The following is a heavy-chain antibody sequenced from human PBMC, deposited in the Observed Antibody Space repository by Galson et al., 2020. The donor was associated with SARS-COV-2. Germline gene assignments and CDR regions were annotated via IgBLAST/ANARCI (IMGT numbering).Heavy chain of an antibody. CDR3: ARVKARVWIRTNYCDY. D-gene: IGHD5-12*01. Sequence: TGGSLRLSCAASGSTFSSYEMNWVRQAPGKGLEWVSYISSSGSTIYYADSVKGRFTISRDNAKNSLYLQMNSLRAEDTAVYYCARVKARVWIRTNYCDYWGQGTLVTVSS. V-gene: IGHV3-48*03. CDR2: ISSSGSTI. J-gene: IGHJ4*02. CDR1: GSTFSSYE.